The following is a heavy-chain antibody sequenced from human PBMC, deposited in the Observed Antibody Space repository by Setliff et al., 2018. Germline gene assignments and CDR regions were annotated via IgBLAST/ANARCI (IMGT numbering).Heavy chain of an antibody. CDR1: GYTFTNYG. Sequence: ASVKVSCKASGYTFTNYGITWVRQAPGQGLEWMGWINNYNTNTKYAQKLQGRVTMTTDTSTSTGYMELRSLRSDDTAVYYCARELRSPYWHLDSWGQGTQVTVSS. CDR3: ARELRSPYWHLDS. D-gene: IGHD3-16*01. J-gene: IGHJ5*01. V-gene: IGHV1-18*01. CDR2: INNYNTNT.